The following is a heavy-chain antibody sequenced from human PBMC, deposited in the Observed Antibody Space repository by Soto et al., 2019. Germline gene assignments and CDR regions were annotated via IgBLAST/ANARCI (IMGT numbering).Heavy chain of an antibody. CDR3: ARVFEMEWLTYYYYGMDC. Sequence: ASVKVSCKASGGTFSSYAISWVRQAPGQGLEWMGGIIPIFGTANYAQKFQGRVTITADESTSTAYMELSSLRSEDTAVYYCARVFEMEWLTYYYYGMDCWGQGTTVTVSS. J-gene: IGHJ6*02. CDR1: GGTFSSYA. V-gene: IGHV1-69*13. CDR2: IIPIFGTA. D-gene: IGHD3-3*01.